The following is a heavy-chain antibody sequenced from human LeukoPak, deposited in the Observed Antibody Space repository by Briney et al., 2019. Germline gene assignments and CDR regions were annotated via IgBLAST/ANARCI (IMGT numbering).Heavy chain of an antibody. CDR2: INPSGGST. D-gene: IGHD6-19*01. CDR1: GYTFTSYY. CDR3: ASFGKRIAVAGTRAFDI. V-gene: IGHV1-46*01. Sequence: ASVKVSCKASGYTFTSYYMRWVRQAPGQGLEWMGIINPSGGSTSYAQKFQGRVTMTRDMSTSTVYMELSSLRSEDTAVYYCASFGKRIAVAGTRAFDIWGQGTMVTVSS. J-gene: IGHJ3*02.